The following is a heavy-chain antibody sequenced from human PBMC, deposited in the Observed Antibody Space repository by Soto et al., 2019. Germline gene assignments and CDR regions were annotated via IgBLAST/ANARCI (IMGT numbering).Heavy chain of an antibody. Sequence: GGSLRLSCAASGFTFSSYGMHWVRQAPGKGLEWVAVIWYDGSNKYYADSVKGRFTISRDNSKNTLYLQMNSLRAEDTAVYYCARGPVNYGSERQFDYWGQGTLVTVSS. CDR3: ARGPVNYGSERQFDY. CDR1: GFTFSSYG. D-gene: IGHD3-10*01. J-gene: IGHJ4*02. V-gene: IGHV3-33*01. CDR2: IWYDGSNK.